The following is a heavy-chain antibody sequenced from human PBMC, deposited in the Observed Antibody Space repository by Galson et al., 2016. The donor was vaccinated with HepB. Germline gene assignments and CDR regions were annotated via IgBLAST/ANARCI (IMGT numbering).Heavy chain of an antibody. J-gene: IGHJ5*02. CDR2: IKQDGSYR. CDR3: ARSRGNDL. V-gene: IGHV3-7*01. Sequence: LRLSCAASGFSFSSSWMTWVRQSPGKGLEWVANIKQDGSYRHYVDSVKGRFTVSRDNAKNSLYLEMNSLRVEDTALYYCARSRGNDLWGQGTLVIVSS. CDR1: GFSFSSSW.